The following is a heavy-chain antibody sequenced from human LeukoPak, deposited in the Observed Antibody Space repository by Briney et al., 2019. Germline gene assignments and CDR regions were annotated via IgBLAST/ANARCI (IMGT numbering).Heavy chain of an antibody. J-gene: IGHJ5*02. V-gene: IGHV4-39*02. Sequence: SETLSLTCTLSGGSLSTNNYYWGWIRQPPGKGLEWIGSIYYSGSTYSGSTYYNPSLKSRVTISVDTSKNKFSLRLTLSSVTASDTAVYYCARESRAAAGTGEDWFDPWGQGTLVTVSS. CDR3: ARESRAAAGTGEDWFDP. CDR1: GGSLSTNNYY. D-gene: IGHD6-13*01. CDR2: IYYSGSTYSGST.